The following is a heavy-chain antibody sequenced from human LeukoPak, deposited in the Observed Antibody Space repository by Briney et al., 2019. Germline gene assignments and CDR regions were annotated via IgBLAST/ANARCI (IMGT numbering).Heavy chain of an antibody. CDR3: ARGWNYIDS. CDR2: TYYRSQWYN. Sequence: SQTLSRTCAISGDSVSSSSATWSWIRQSPSIGLECLGRTYYRSQWYNDYAVSVRSRITINPDTSKNQFSLHLNSVTPEDTAVYYCARGWNYIDSWGQGTLVTVSS. D-gene: IGHD1-1*01. CDR1: GDSVSSSSAT. V-gene: IGHV6-1*01. J-gene: IGHJ4*02.